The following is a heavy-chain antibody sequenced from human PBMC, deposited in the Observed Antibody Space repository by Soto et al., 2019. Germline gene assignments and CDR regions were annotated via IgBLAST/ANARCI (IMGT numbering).Heavy chain of an antibody. V-gene: IGHV4-28*01. J-gene: IGHJ4*02. CDR2: IYYSGST. Sequence: QVQLQESGPGLVKPSDTLSLTCAVSGYSISSSNWWGWIRQPPGKGLEWIGYIYYSGSTYYNPSLKSRVTMSVDTSKNQFSLKLSSVTAVDTAVYYCARSAVAITSVGYFDYWGQRTLVTVSS. D-gene: IGHD3-22*01. CDR3: ARSAVAITSVGYFDY. CDR1: GYSISSSNW.